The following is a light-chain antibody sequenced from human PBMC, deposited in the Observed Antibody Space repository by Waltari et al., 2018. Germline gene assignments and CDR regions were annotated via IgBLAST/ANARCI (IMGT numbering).Light chain of an antibody. V-gene: IGLV2-14*01. Sequence: QSALTQPASVSGSPGQSVSISCTGTSNDVGGYGYVSWYQQFPGKAPKLMIYEVSYRPSGVSSRFSACKSGNTASLTISGLQAEDEAVYYCSSHTSTVPHVFGTGTKVTVV. J-gene: IGLJ1*01. CDR3: SSHTSTVPHV. CDR2: EVS. CDR1: SNDVGGYGY.